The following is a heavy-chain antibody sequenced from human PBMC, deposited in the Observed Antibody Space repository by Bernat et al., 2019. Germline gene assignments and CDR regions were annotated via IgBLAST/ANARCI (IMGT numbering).Heavy chain of an antibody. CDR1: GFTFSSYG. J-gene: IGHJ5*02. CDR2: IWYDGSNK. CDR3: ARESSDVDTAMAPLLDSMGFDP. V-gene: IGHV3-33*01. D-gene: IGHD5-18*01. Sequence: QVQLVESGGGVVQPGRSLRLSCAASGFTFSSYGMHWVRQAPGKGLEWVAGIWYDGSNKYYADSVKGRFTISRDNSKNTLYLQMNSLRAEETAVYYCARESSDVDTAMAPLLDSMGFDPWGQGTLVTVSS.